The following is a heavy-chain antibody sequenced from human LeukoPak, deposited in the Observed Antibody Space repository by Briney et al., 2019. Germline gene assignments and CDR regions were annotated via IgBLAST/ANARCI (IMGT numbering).Heavy chain of an antibody. V-gene: IGHV3-7*01. CDR1: GFTFSSYW. CDR2: IKQDGSEK. J-gene: IGHJ6*03. CDR3: ARGSDVESYYYSYMDV. Sequence: PGGSLRLSCAASGFTFSSYWMTWVRQAPGKGLEWVANIKQDGSEKYYVDSVKGRFTISRDNAKNSLYLQMNSLRAEDTAVYYCARGSDVESYYYSYMDVWGKGTTVTVSS. D-gene: IGHD2-15*01.